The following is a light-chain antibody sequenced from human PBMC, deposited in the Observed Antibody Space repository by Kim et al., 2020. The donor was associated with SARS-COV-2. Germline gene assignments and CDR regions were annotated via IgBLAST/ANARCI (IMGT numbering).Light chain of an antibody. CDR1: QSISSW. V-gene: IGKV1-5*01. CDR3: QQYNSYSPVYT. Sequence: DIQITQSPSTLSASVGDRVTITCRASQSISSWLAWYQQKPGKAPKLLIYDASSLESGVPSRFSGSGSGTEFTLTISSLQPDDFATYYCQQYNSYSPVYTFGQGTKLEI. CDR2: DAS. J-gene: IGKJ2*01.